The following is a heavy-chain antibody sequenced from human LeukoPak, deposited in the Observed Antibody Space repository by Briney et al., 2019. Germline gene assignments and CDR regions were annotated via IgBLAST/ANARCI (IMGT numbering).Heavy chain of an antibody. J-gene: IGHJ5*02. CDR3: ARTYCGTNACPFDP. CDR2: IFHTGTH. D-gene: IGHD2-21*01. V-gene: IGHV4-59*08. CDR1: GGSISMYY. Sequence: PSETLSLTCTVSGGSISMYYWLWIRQPPGKGLHCLGFIFHTGTHNYNPSLKSRVTISVDTSKNQFSVKLSSVTAADTAIYFYARTYCGTNACPFDPWGQGTLVTVSS.